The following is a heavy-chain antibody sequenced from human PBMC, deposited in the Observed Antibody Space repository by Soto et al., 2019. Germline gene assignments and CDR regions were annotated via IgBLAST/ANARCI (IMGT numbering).Heavy chain of an antibody. D-gene: IGHD3-22*01. J-gene: IGHJ6*02. CDR3: AKDSATYYYDSSGYSPPLDYYYYGMDV. CDR2: ISGSGGST. Sequence: PGGSLRLSCAASGFTFSSYAMSWVRQAPGKGLEWVSAISGSGGSTYYADSVKGRFTISRDNSKNTLYLQMNSLRAEDTAVYYCAKDSATYYYDSSGYSPPLDYYYYGMDVWGQGTTVTVSS. V-gene: IGHV3-23*01. CDR1: GFTFSSYA.